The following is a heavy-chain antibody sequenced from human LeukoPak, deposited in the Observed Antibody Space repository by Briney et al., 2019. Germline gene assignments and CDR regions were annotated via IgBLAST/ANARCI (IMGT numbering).Heavy chain of an antibody. J-gene: IGHJ4*02. CDR2: INHSGST. V-gene: IGHV4-34*01. CDR3: ARREYSSGWYIY. D-gene: IGHD6-19*01. CDR1: GGSFSGYY. Sequence: PSETLSLTCAVYGGSFSGYYWSWIRQPPGKGLDWIGEINHSGSTNYNPSLKSRVTISVDTSKNQFSLKLSSVTAADTAVYYCARREYSSGWYIYWGQGTLVTVSS.